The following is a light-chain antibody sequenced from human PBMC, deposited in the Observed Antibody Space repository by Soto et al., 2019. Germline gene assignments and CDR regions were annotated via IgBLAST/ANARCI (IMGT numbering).Light chain of an antibody. CDR2: WAS. CDR3: QQYYSPPLT. CDR1: QSVLYSSNNKNY. V-gene: IGKV4-1*01. Sequence: DIVMTQSPDSLAVSLGERATINCKSSQSVLYSSNNKNYLAWYQQKPGQPPRLLIYWASTRESGVPDRFSGSGSGTDFTLTSRSLQAEDGAVYSCQQYYSPPLTFGGGTKVEI. J-gene: IGKJ4*01.